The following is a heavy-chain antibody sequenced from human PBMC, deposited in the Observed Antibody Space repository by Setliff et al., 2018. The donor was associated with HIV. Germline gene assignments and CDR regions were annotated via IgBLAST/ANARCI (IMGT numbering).Heavy chain of an antibody. Sequence: ASVKVSCKASGYTFTSYAMNWVRQAPGQGLEWMGWINTNSGNTGYAQKFQGRVTITRNTSISTAYVELSSLRSEDTAVYYCARMSGRSGYYSDYYYMDVWGKGTTVTVSS. CDR3: ARMSGRSGYYSDYYYMDV. V-gene: IGHV1-8*02. D-gene: IGHD3-22*01. J-gene: IGHJ6*03. CDR1: GYTFTSYA. CDR2: INTNSGNT.